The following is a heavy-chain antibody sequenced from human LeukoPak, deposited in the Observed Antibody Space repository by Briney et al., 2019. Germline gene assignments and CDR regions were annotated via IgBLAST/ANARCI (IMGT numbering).Heavy chain of an antibody. D-gene: IGHD3-10*01. J-gene: IGHJ3*02. CDR3: AREGQRTYYYGSGGLKEGAFDI. CDR1: GFTFSSYA. Sequence: PGGSLRLSCAASGFTFSSYAMSWVRQAPGKGLEWVSAISGSGGSTYYADSVKGRFTISRDNSKNTLYLQMNSLRAEDTAVYYCAREGQRTYYYGSGGLKEGAFDIWGQGTMVTVSS. CDR2: ISGSGGST. V-gene: IGHV3-23*01.